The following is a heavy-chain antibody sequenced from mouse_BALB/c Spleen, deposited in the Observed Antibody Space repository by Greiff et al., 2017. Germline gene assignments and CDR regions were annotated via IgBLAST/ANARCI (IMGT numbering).Heavy chain of an antibody. D-gene: IGHD1-1*01. CDR1: GYTFTSYW. Sequence: VKLQESGAELAKPGASVKMSCKASGYTFTSYWMHWVKQRPGQGLEWIGYINPSTGYTEYNQKFKDKATLTADKSSSTAYMQLSSLTSEDSAVYYCARSGTTVVGFDYWGQGTTLTVSS. CDR3: ARSGTTVVGFDY. V-gene: IGHV1-7*01. CDR2: INPSTGYT. J-gene: IGHJ2*01.